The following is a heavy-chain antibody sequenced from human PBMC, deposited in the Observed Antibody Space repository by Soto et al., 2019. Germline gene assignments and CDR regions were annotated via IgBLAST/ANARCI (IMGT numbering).Heavy chain of an antibody. CDR1: GFSFSTYA. CDR2: IGVSGSST. V-gene: IGHV3-23*01. CDR3: AKPLVGGILNQRSGGLLDA. D-gene: IGHD2-8*02. J-gene: IGHJ5*02. Sequence: PGGSLRLSCAASGFSFSTYAMSWVRQAPGKGLEWITGIGVSGSSTYYVTSVKGRFTISRDNSKNTLYLQMNSLRGEDTAVYYCAKPLVGGILNQRSGGLLDAWGQGILVTVYS.